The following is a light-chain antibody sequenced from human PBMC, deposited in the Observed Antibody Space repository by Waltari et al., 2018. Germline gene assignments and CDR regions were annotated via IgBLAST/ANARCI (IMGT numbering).Light chain of an antibody. J-gene: IGLJ3*02. CDR3: SSYGGRADWV. Sequence: QSALTQPPPASGSPGQSVTISCTGSASDAGTDNYASRYHQHPGNAPTLIIYHVTNRPSGVPDRFSGSKSGNTASLTVSGLQAEDEADYYCSSYGGRADWVFGGGTKLTVL. CDR1: ASDAGTDNY. CDR2: HVT. V-gene: IGLV2-8*01.